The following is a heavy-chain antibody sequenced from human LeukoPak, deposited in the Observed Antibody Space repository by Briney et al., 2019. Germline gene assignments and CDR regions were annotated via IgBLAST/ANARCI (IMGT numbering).Heavy chain of an antibody. V-gene: IGHV3-7*01. CDR3: ARTPSISMIVVVPDV. CDR1: GFSFSSYW. J-gene: IGHJ6*04. Sequence: GGSLSLFCAASGFSFSSYWMSWVRQAPGKGREWVANINQDGSEKYYVDSVKGRFTISRDNAKNSLYLQMNSLRAEDTAVYYCARTPSISMIVVVPDVWGKGTTVTVSS. CDR2: INQDGSEK. D-gene: IGHD3-22*01.